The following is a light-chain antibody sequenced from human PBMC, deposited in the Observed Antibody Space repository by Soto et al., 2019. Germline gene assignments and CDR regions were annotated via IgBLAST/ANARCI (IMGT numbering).Light chain of an antibody. CDR3: RQSYGTPLT. J-gene: IGKJ4*01. Sequence: DMEMTQSPSSLSASVGDRVTITCRASQSISNYLNWYQHKPGKVPKLLIYAASSLQSGVPTRFSGSRSGTDFTITLNSLQPEDLATYYGRQSYGTPLTFGGGTKMEIK. CDR2: AAS. V-gene: IGKV1-39*01. CDR1: QSISNY.